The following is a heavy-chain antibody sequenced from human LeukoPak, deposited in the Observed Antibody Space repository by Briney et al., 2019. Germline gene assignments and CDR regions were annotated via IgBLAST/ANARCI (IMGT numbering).Heavy chain of an antibody. CDR3: ARVVSGWYGGVYYYYMDV. CDR1: GGTFSSYA. J-gene: IGHJ6*03. Sequence: SVKVSCKASGGTFSSYAISWVRQAPGQGLEWMGRIIPIFGTANNAQKFQGRVMIPTDEYTSTAYMELSSLRSEDTAVYYCARVVSGWYGGVYYYYMDVWGKGTTVTVSS. V-gene: IGHV1-69*05. D-gene: IGHD6-19*01. CDR2: IIPIFGTA.